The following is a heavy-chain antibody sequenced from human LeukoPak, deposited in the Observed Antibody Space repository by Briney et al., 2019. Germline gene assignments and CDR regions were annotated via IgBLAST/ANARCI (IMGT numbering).Heavy chain of an antibody. Sequence: PGGSLRLSCAASGFTFSSYTIHWVRQAPGKGLEWVSSISSSSSYIYYADSVKGRFTISRDNAKNSLFLQMNSLTADDTAVYYCARERTTIVSGTTIGAFWGQGTLVSVSS. V-gene: IGHV3-21*01. CDR3: ARERTTIVSGTTIGAF. CDR2: ISSSSSYI. J-gene: IGHJ4*02. CDR1: GFTFSSYT. D-gene: IGHD4-11*01.